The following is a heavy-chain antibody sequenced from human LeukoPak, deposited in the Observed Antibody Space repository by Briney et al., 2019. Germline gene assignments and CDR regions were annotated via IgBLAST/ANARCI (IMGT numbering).Heavy chain of an antibody. D-gene: IGHD3-16*01. J-gene: IGHJ4*02. CDR3: TKADGGSDLRSYFDD. V-gene: IGHV3-9*01. CDR2: ISWNSASI. Sequence: GGSLRLSCAASGFIFDDYGMHWVRQPPGKGLEWVSGISWNSASIGYADSVKGRFTISRDNAKNLLYLQMDSLTPDDTSLYYCTKADGGSDLRSYFDDWGQGTLVTVSS. CDR1: GFIFDDYG.